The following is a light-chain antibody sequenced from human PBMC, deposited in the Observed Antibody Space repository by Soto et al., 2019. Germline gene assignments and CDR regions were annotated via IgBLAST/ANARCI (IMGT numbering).Light chain of an antibody. CDR3: QQYGSSPMWT. Sequence: EVVLTQSPGTLSLSPGERATLSCRASQSIASSFLAWYQQKPGQAPTLLIDGASSRATGIPDRFSGSGSGADFTLTISRLEPEDFAVYYCQQYGSSPMWTFGQGTKVDIK. CDR1: QSIASSF. J-gene: IGKJ1*01. V-gene: IGKV3-20*01. CDR2: GAS.